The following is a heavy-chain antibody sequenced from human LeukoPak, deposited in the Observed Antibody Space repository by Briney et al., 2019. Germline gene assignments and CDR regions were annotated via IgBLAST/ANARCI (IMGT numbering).Heavy chain of an antibody. CDR1: GESMSGFY. J-gene: IGHJ3*02. Sequence: SETLSLTCTVSGESMSGFYWNWIRQPPGKGLEWIGYMHYTGSTNYNPSLKSRVTISIDTSKNQFSLKLSSVTASDTAVYYCARTPEYCSSTSCPDDAFDIWGQGTMVTVSS. V-gene: IGHV4-59*08. CDR2: MHYTGST. D-gene: IGHD2-2*01. CDR3: ARTPEYCSSTSCPDDAFDI.